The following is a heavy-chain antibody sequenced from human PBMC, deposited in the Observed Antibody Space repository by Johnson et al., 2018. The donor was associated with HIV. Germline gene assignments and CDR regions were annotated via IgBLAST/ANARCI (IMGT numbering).Heavy chain of an antibody. J-gene: IGHJ3*02. V-gene: IGHV3-33*08. CDR1: GFTFSTYG. D-gene: IGHD6-6*01. CDR2: IRYDGSNK. Sequence: QVQLVESGGGVVQPGRSLRLSCAASGFTFSTYGMHWVRQAPGKGLEWVAFIRYDGSNKYYADSVKGRFTISRDNSKNTLYLQMNSLRVEDTALYYCVRVMGGYYSSSFGNAFDIWGQGTMVTVSS. CDR3: VRVMGGYYSSSFGNAFDI.